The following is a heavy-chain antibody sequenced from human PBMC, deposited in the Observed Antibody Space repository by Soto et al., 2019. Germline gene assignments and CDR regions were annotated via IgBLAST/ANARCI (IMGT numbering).Heavy chain of an antibody. J-gene: IGHJ4*02. Sequence: QVQLVQSGGEVKKPGASVKVSFKASGYTFINHGISWVRQAPGQGLEWMGWISGHNGKTNYAQKFQGRLTMTTDTSTSSGFMELRSVRSDDTSVYYCERDAYPLAYFFAYWGQGTLVSVSS. CDR3: ERDAYPLAYFFAY. V-gene: IGHV1-18*04. CDR1: GYTFINHG. CDR2: ISGHNGKT.